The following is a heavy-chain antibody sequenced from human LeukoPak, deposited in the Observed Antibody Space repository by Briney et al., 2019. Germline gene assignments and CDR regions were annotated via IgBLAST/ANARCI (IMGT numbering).Heavy chain of an antibody. D-gene: IGHD3-10*01. V-gene: IGHV1-18*01. Sequence: ASVTVSCKASGYTFTSYGISWVRQAPGQGLEWMGWISAYNGNTNYAQKLQGRVTMTTDTSTSTAYMELRSLRSDDTAVYYCARVRITMVRGVIKDWGQGTLVTVSS. CDR1: GYTFTSYG. J-gene: IGHJ4*02. CDR3: ARVRITMVRGVIKD. CDR2: ISAYNGNT.